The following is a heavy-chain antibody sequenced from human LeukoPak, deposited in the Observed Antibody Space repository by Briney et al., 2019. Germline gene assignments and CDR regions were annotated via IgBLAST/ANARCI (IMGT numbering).Heavy chain of an antibody. CDR2: INNVGSST. Sequence: GGSLRLSCAASGFTFSTYCMHWVRQVPGKGLVWVSRINNVGSSTTYADSVKGRFTISRDNAKNTLYLQMNSLRVEDTAVYYCARGLYYGMDVWGQGTTVTVSS. CDR1: GFTFSTYC. J-gene: IGHJ6*02. CDR3: ARGLYYGMDV. V-gene: IGHV3-74*01.